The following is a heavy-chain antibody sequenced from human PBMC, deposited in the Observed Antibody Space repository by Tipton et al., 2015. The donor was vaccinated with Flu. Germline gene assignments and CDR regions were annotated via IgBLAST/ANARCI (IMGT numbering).Heavy chain of an antibody. J-gene: IGHJ4*02. Sequence: QLVQSGAEVKKPGASVKVSCKASGYIFTSYGISWVRQAPGQGLEWMGWITTYNGNTNYARKLQGRVTMTTDTSTSTVYMELRSLRSDDTAVYYCARAYCGGDCYWVDYWGQGTLVAVSS. V-gene: IGHV1-18*01. CDR2: ITTYNGNT. CDR1: GYIFTSYG. D-gene: IGHD2-21*02. CDR3: ARAYCGGDCYWVDY.